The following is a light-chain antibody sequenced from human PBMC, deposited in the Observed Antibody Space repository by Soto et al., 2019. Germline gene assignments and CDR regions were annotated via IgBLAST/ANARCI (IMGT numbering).Light chain of an antibody. V-gene: IGKV3-11*01. J-gene: IGKJ2*01. CDR1: QSVSSY. Sequence: EIVLTQSPATLSLSPGERATLSCRASQSVSSYLAWYKQKPGQAPRLLIYDASNSATGIPARFSGSGSATDFTLTISSLAPEDFAVYYCHQRSNWPPTFSQGTKLEIK. CDR2: DAS. CDR3: HQRSNWPPT.